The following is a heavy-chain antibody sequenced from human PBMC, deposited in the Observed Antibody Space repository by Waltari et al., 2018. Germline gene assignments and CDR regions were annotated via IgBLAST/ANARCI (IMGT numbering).Heavy chain of an antibody. J-gene: IGHJ5*02. D-gene: IGHD3-22*01. CDR1: GFIFITYA. Sequence: EVQVLESGGGLVQPGGPLRLTCTASGFIFITYAIIWVRRAPGKGLEWVSGINGYGDKTYYADSVKGRFTLSRDNSRNTLSLQMNSLRAEDTAVYYCAKAHFYDTSGYIEHWGQGTLVTVSS. CDR2: INGYGDKT. CDR3: AKAHFYDTSGYIEH. V-gene: IGHV3-23*01.